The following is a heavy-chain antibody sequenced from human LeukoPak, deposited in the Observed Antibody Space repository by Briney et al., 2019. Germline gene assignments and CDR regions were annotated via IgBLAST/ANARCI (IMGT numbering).Heavy chain of an antibody. CDR1: GHTFTGYY. V-gene: IGHV1-2*02. CDR2: INSKSGGA. CDR3: ARAFIANYFDY. Sequence: ASVKVSCKASGHTFTGYYMHWVRQAPGQGLEWMGWINSKSGGANYAEKFRGRVTMTRDTSISTAYLELSSLRSDDAAVYFCARAFIANYFDYWGQGTLITVSS. D-gene: IGHD6-13*01. J-gene: IGHJ4*02.